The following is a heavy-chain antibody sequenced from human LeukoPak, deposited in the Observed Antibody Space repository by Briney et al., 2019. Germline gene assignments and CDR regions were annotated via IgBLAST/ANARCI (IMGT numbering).Heavy chain of an antibody. D-gene: IGHD4-23*01. Sequence: KPSETLSLTCTVSGGSISSSDYYWGWIRQPPGKGLEWIGSIYYGGSTYYNPSLKSRVTISVDTSKNQFSLKLSSVTAADTAVYYCARDAHYGGNYYFDYWGQGTLVTVSS. V-gene: IGHV4-39*07. CDR3: ARDAHYGGNYYFDY. J-gene: IGHJ4*02. CDR1: GGSISSSDYY. CDR2: IYYGGST.